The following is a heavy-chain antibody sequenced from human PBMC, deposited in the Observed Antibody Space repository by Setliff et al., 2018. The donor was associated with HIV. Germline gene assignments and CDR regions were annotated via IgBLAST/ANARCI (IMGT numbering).Heavy chain of an antibody. CDR3: AKVFWGSYPTPDAFDI. CDR1: GFTFRTHG. J-gene: IGHJ3*02. CDR2: ISGSGATT. D-gene: IGHD3-16*02. Sequence: GGSLRLSCVVSGFTFRTHGMSWVRQAPGKGLEWVSGISGSGATTFYADSAKGRCTISRDNSKNTLHLQLNSLRAEDTAVYYCAKVFWGSYPTPDAFDIWGQGTMVTVSS. V-gene: IGHV3-23*01.